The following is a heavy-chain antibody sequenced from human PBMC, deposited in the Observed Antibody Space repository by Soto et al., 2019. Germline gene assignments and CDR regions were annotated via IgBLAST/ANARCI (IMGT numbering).Heavy chain of an antibody. Sequence: QVQLQGSGPGLVKPSQTLSLTCTVSGGSSNSGGYYWSWIRQHPGKGLEWIGYIYYTGSTYYNPSLKSRVTISGDVSKNQFSLKLSSVTAADTAVYYCVRGRGGFDPWGQGTLVTVSS. J-gene: IGHJ5*02. CDR1: GGSSNSGGYY. CDR2: IYYTGST. V-gene: IGHV4-31*03. CDR3: VRGRGGFDP.